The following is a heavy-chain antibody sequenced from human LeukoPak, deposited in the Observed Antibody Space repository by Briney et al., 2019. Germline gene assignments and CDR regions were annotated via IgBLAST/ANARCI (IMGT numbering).Heavy chain of an antibody. V-gene: IGHV4-59*01. J-gene: IGHJ4*02. Sequence: PSETLSLTCTVSGGSISSYYWSWIRQPPGKGLEWIGYIYYSGSTNYNPSLKSRVTISVDTSKNQFSLKLSSVTAADTAVYYCARQSMITFGGVIDNWGQGTLVTVSS. CDR3: ARQSMITFGGVIDN. CDR2: IYYSGST. CDR1: GGSISSYY. D-gene: IGHD3-16*02.